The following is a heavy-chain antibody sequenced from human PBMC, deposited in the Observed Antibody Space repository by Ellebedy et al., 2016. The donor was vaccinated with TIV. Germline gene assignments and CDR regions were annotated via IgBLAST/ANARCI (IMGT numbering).Heavy chain of an antibody. V-gene: IGHV3-48*01. Sequence: PGGSLRLSCVASGYTFRPFSMIWVRQAPGKGLEWLSYISSSSTAIYYADSVKGRFTISRDNAKNTLYLQMHSLRAEDTAVYYCAKSHDSSGYHYVGAFDIWGQGTMVTASS. D-gene: IGHD3-22*01. CDR2: ISSSSTAI. CDR3: AKSHDSSGYHYVGAFDI. J-gene: IGHJ3*02. CDR1: GYTFRPFS.